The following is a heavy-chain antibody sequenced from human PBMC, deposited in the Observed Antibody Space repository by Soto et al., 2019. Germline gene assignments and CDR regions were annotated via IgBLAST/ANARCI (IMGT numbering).Heavy chain of an antibody. Sequence: QVQLQESGPGLVKPSQTLSLTCTVSGGSISSGDYYWSWIRQPPGKGLEWIGYIYYSGSTYYNPSLKGRVTISVDTSKNQFPLKLSAVTAADTAVYYCARDGVRGSSGYSYVNYYYYGMDVWGQGTTVTVSS. CDR1: GGSISSGDYY. J-gene: IGHJ6*02. D-gene: IGHD5-18*01. CDR3: ARDGVRGSSGYSYVNYYYYGMDV. V-gene: IGHV4-30-4*01. CDR2: IYYSGST.